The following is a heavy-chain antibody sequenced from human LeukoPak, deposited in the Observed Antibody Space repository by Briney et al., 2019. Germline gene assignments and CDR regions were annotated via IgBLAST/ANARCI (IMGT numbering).Heavy chain of an antibody. J-gene: IGHJ4*02. Sequence: GGSLRLSCAASKFTFTNYAMSWVRQAPGKGLEWVSAISGSGGSTYYADSVKGRFTISRDNSKNTLYLQMNSLRAEDTAVYYCARDVAVAGKGGLFDYWGQGTLVTVSS. V-gene: IGHV3-23*01. CDR3: ARDVAVAGKGGLFDY. CDR1: KFTFTNYA. D-gene: IGHD6-19*01. CDR2: ISGSGGST.